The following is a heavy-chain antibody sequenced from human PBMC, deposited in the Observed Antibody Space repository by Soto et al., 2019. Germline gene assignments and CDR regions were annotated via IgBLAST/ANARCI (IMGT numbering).Heavy chain of an antibody. V-gene: IGHV4-34*01. Sequence: QVQLQQWGAGLLKPSETLSLTCAVYGGSFSGYYWSWIRQPPGKGLEWVGEINHSGSTNYNPSLKSRVTISVDTSKNQFSLMLSSVAAADTAVYYCARGRISTGPHLDYWGQGTLVTVSS. D-gene: IGHD3-9*01. CDR2: INHSGST. CDR1: GGSFSGYY. CDR3: ARGRISTGPHLDY. J-gene: IGHJ4*02.